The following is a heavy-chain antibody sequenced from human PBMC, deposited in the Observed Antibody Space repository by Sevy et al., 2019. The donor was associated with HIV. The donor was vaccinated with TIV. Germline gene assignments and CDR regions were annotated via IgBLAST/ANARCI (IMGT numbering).Heavy chain of an antibody. CDR3: ATTKDYYESSGYPFDY. V-gene: IGHV1-24*01. Sequence: ASVKVSCKVSGYTLTQLSMNWVRQAPGKGLEWMGSCDPEDGETIYAQKFQGRVTMTEDRSTDTAYMDLSSLRSEDTAVYYCATTKDYYESSGYPFDYWGQGTLVTVSS. CDR2: CDPEDGET. D-gene: IGHD3-22*01. J-gene: IGHJ4*02. CDR1: GYTLTQLS.